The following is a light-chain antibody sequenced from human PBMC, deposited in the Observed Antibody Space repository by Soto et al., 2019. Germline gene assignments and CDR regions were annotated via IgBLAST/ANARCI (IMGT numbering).Light chain of an antibody. CDR2: AAS. J-gene: IGKJ1*01. V-gene: IGKV1-9*01. Sequence: DIQLTQSPSFLSASVGDRVTITCRASQGISSYLAWYQQKPGKDPKLLIYAASTLQSGVPSRFSASGSGTEFTLTISSLQPEDFATYYCQQLNSYPRTFGQGTKVEIK. CDR1: QGISSY. CDR3: QQLNSYPRT.